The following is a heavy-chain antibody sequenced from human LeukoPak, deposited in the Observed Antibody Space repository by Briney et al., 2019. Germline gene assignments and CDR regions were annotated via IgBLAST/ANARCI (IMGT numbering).Heavy chain of an antibody. D-gene: IGHD3-22*01. Sequence: VASVKVSCKASGGTFSSYAINWVRQAPGQGLEWMGWINPNSGGTNYAQKFQGRVTMTRDTSISTAYMELSRLRSDDTAVYYCARGAYYYDSRDQRKTPSDAFDIWGQGTMVTVSS. CDR1: GGTFSSYA. V-gene: IGHV1-2*02. CDR2: INPNSGGT. CDR3: ARGAYYYDSRDQRKTPSDAFDI. J-gene: IGHJ3*02.